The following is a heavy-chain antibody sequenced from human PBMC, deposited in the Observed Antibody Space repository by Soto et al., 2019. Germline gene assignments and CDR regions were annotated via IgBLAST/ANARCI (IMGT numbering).Heavy chain of an antibody. CDR3: AKASTSSVYYYYYMDV. Sequence: PGGALRLSCAASGFTFSTYALSWVRPSPGKGLEWVSAISGSGRSTYYADSVKGRFTISRDNSKNTLYLQMNSLRAEDTAVYYCAKASTSSVYYYYYMDVWGKGTTVTVSS. D-gene: IGHD2-2*01. J-gene: IGHJ6*03. V-gene: IGHV3-23*01. CDR1: GFTFSTYA. CDR2: ISGSGRST.